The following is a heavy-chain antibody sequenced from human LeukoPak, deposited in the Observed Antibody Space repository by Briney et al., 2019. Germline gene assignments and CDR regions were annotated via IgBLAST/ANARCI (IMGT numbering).Heavy chain of an antibody. D-gene: IGHD6-13*01. CDR2: IIPIFGTA. V-gene: IGHV1-69*05. Sequence: ASVKVSCKASGGTFSSYAISWVRQAPGQGLEWMGGIIPIFGTANYAQKFQGRVTITTDESTSTAYMELSSLRSEDTAVYYCAAPPAARKNYYYYMDVWGKGTTVTVSS. CDR3: AAPPAARKNYYYYMDV. CDR1: GGTFSSYA. J-gene: IGHJ6*03.